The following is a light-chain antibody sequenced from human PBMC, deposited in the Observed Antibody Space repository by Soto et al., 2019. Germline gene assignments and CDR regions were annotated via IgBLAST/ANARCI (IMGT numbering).Light chain of an antibody. CDR2: GAS. Sequence: EIVMTQSPATLSVSPGEDVTLSCRASQSVPSRIAWYQQKPGQAPSLLIYGASRRATGVPDRFIGSGSGTDFTLTISRLEPEDFAVYYCQHYITSLTTFGQGTKVDIK. CDR3: QHYITSLTT. J-gene: IGKJ1*01. V-gene: IGKV3-20*01. CDR1: QSVPSR.